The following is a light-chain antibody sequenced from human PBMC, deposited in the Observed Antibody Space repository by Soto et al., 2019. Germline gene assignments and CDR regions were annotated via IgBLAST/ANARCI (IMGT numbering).Light chain of an antibody. Sequence: EIVLTQSPATLSLSPGETATLSCRASQSVSSSYLAWYQQKPGQAPRLLIYGVSSRATGVPVSFSGSGSGTDFTLTISRLEPEDFAVYYCQQYVSAPITFGQGTRLEIK. J-gene: IGKJ5*01. CDR1: QSVSSSY. V-gene: IGKV3-20*01. CDR3: QQYVSAPIT. CDR2: GVS.